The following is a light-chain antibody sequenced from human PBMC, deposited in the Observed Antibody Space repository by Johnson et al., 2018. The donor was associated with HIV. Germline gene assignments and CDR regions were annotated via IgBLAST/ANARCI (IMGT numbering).Light chain of an antibody. V-gene: IGLV1-51*01. CDR2: DNN. CDR1: SSNIGNNY. CDR3: GTWDSSLSASYV. Sequence: VLTQPPSVSAAPGQKVTISCSGSSSNIGNNYVSWYQQLPGTAPKLLIYDNNKRPSGIPDRFSGSKSGTSATLGITGLQTGDEADYYCGTWDSSLSASYVFGSGTKVTVL. J-gene: IGLJ1*01.